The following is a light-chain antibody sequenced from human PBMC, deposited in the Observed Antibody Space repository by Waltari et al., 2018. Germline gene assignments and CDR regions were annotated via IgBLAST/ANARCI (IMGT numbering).Light chain of an antibody. CDR3: SSYTGSSTYV. V-gene: IGLV2-14*01. Sequence: QSALTQPASVSVSPGQSITISCTGTSSDVGGYNYVSWYQQHPGKAPKLMIYDVSKRPSGVSNRFSGSKSGNTASLTISGLQAEDEADYYCSSYTGSSTYVFGTGTKVTVL. J-gene: IGLJ1*01. CDR2: DVS. CDR1: SSDVGGYNY.